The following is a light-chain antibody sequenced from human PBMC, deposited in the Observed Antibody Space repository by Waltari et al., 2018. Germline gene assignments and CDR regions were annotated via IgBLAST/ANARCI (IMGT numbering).Light chain of an antibody. J-gene: IGKJ1*01. CDR3: QQSYGART. Sequence: DIQMTQSPASVSASVGDGVTITCRASQMIRNYLNWYQKKPGKAPKLLIYAASSLQSGVPSRFSGSGSGTDFTLTINSLQPEDFATYFCQQSYGARTFGQGTKVEIK. V-gene: IGKV1-39*01. CDR2: AAS. CDR1: QMIRNY.